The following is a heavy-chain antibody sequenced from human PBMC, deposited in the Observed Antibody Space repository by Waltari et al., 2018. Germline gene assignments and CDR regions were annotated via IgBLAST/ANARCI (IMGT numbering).Heavy chain of an antibody. V-gene: IGHV3-23*01. CDR2: IRGSGGST. J-gene: IGHJ3*02. D-gene: IGHD3-10*01. CDR3: AKKLWSDAFDI. Sequence: EVQLLESGGGLVQPGGSLRLSCAAPGFTFSSYAMSWVRQAPGKGLGWVSAIRGSGGSTYYDDSVKGRFTISRDNSKNTLYLQMNSLRAEDTAVYYCAKKLWSDAFDIWGQGTMVTVSS. CDR1: GFTFSSYA.